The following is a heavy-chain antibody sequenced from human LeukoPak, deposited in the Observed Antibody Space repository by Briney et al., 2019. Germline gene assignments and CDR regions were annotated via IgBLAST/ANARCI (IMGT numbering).Heavy chain of an antibody. CDR1: GYTFTDYY. Sequence: ASVKVSCKASGYTFTDYYMHWVRQAPGQGLEWMGWINPNSGGTNYAQKFQGRVTMTRDTSISTAYMELSRLRSDDTAVYYCARTLVVINDAFDIWGQGTMVTVSS. V-gene: IGHV1-2*02. J-gene: IGHJ3*02. CDR2: INPNSGGT. D-gene: IGHD3-22*01. CDR3: ARTLVVINDAFDI.